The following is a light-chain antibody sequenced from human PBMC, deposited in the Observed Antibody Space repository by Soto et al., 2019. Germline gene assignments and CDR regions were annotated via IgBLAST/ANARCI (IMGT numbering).Light chain of an antibody. CDR2: VAS. CDR1: QGISNY. J-gene: IGKJ1*01. V-gene: IGKV1-27*01. CDR3: QKYNSALGT. Sequence: DIQMTQSPSSLSASVGDRVTITCRASQGISNYLAWYQQKPGQVPKLLIYVASTLQSGVPSRFSGRGSGTDFSLSISSLQPEDVATYYCQKYNSALGTFGQGTKVDI.